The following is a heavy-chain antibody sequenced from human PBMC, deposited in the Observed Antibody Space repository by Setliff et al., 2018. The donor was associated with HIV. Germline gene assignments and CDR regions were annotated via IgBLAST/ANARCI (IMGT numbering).Heavy chain of an antibody. J-gene: IGHJ4*02. D-gene: IGHD6-13*01. V-gene: IGHV4-39*07. CDR2: IYHTGNT. CDR1: GNSTTSSDYY. CDR3: ARTIDSSNWSGAFDY. Sequence: PSETLSLTCTVPGNSTTSSDYYWGWVRQPPGKGLEWIGQIYHTGNTNYNPSLKSRVTISVDKSKNQFSLKLSSVTAADTAVYYCARTIDSSNWSGAFDYWGQGTLVTVSS.